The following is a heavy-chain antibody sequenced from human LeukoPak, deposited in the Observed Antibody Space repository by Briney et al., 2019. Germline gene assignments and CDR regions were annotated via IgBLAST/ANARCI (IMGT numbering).Heavy chain of an antibody. V-gene: IGHV5-51*01. CDR3: VRQGLQSGTYPAF. J-gene: IGHJ4*02. D-gene: IGHD1-26*01. CDR2: LYPGDSDT. CDR1: GYTFTSYW. Sequence: GESLKISCKVSGYTFTSYWIAWVRQMPGKGLERMGILYPGDSDTRYSPSFQGQVTMSADKSISTAYLQWSSLKASDSALYYCVRQGLQSGTYPAFWGPGTLVTVSS.